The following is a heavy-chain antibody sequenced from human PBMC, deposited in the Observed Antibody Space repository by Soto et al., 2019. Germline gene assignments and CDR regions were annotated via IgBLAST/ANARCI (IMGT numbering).Heavy chain of an antibody. CDR1: GGTFSSYA. CDR2: IIPIFGTA. Sequence: QVQLVQSGAEVKKPGSSVKVPCKASGGTFSSYAISWVRQAPGQGLEWMGGIIPIFGTANYAQKFQGRVTITADKSTSTAYMELSSLRSEDTAVYYCARDLFPSSSSYYYYGMDVWGQGTTVTVSS. D-gene: IGHD6-6*01. CDR3: ARDLFPSSSSYYYYGMDV. J-gene: IGHJ6*02. V-gene: IGHV1-69*06.